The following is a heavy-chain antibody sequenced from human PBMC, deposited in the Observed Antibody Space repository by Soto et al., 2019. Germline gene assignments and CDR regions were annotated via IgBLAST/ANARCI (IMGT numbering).Heavy chain of an antibody. CDR2: ISGYIGNT. CDR3: ARRYDYGDQASDY. J-gene: IGHJ4*02. CDR1: GYTFTGYY. V-gene: IGHV1-18*04. D-gene: IGHD3-10*01. Sequence: ASVQVSCKASGYTFTGYYMHWVRQAPGQGLEWMGWISGYIGNTNYAQNLQGRVTMTTETSTNTAYMELRSLRSDDTAVYYCARRYDYGDQASDYWGQGTLVTVSS.